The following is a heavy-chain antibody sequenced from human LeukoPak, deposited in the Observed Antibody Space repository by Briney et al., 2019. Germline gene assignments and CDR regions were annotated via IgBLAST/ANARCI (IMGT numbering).Heavy chain of an antibody. V-gene: IGHV3-23*01. Sequence: GGSLRLSCAASGFTFGNYAMSWVRQAPGKGLEWVSTIRGSGGNTYYADSVKGRFTISRDTSKNTLYLQMNSLRAEDTALYYCARYCSGTCYSGFEYWGQGTLVTVSS. CDR3: ARYCSGTCYSGFEY. CDR1: GFTFGNYA. J-gene: IGHJ4*02. D-gene: IGHD2-2*01. CDR2: IRGSGGNT.